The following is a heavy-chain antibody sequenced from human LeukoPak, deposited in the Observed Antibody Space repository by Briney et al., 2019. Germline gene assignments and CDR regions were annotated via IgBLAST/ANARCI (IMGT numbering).Heavy chain of an antibody. D-gene: IGHD1-14*01. V-gene: IGHV4-59*01. CDR3: ARVAHPAETNFDY. J-gene: IGHJ4*02. CDR2: IYYSGGH. Sequence: PETMSLASTVYGGSTSSYYWSWIRPPPGKGLGWIGYIYYSGGHTNNPSLKSRVTISVDTSKNQFSLKLSSVTAADTAVYYCARVAHPAETNFDYWGQGTLVTVSS. CDR1: GGSTSSYY.